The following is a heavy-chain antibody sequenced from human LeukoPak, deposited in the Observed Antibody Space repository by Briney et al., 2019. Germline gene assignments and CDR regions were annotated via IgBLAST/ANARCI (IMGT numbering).Heavy chain of an antibody. Sequence: GGSLRLSCAASGFSFSTFAMAWVRQAPGKGLEWVSGLSASGANTHSVQGRFTISRDNFKNTLNLQMSNLRAEDTAVYYCAKARHSSDWYGEASDSWGHRTLVIVSS. CDR3: AKARHSSDWYGEASDS. CDR1: GFSFSTFA. D-gene: IGHD6-19*01. J-gene: IGHJ5*01. CDR2: LSASGA. V-gene: IGHV3-23*01.